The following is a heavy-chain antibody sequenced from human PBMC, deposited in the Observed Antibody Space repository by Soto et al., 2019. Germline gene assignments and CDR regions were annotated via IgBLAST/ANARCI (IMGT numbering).Heavy chain of an antibody. Sequence: PGGSLRLSCAASGFTFSSYSMNWVRQAPGKGLEWVSYISSSSSTIYYADSVKGRFTISRDNSKNTLYLQMNSLRAEDTAVFYCARYLGVLELRHYYYYYMDVWGKGTTVTVSS. D-gene: IGHD1-7*01. CDR3: ARYLGVLELRHYYYYYMDV. CDR1: GFTFSSYS. J-gene: IGHJ6*03. CDR2: ISSSSSTI. V-gene: IGHV3-48*01.